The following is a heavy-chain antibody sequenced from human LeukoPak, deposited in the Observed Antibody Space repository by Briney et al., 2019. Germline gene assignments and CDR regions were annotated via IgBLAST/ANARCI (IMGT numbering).Heavy chain of an antibody. D-gene: IGHD3-22*01. Sequence: GGSLRLSCAASGFTFSNYWMHWVRQVPGKGLVWVSHINNDGTSTSYADSVKGRFTISRDNAKHTLYQQMNSLRAEDTAVYYCASFGSSGYWLDYWGQGALVTVSS. V-gene: IGHV3-74*01. CDR2: INNDGTST. CDR1: GFTFSNYW. CDR3: ASFGSSGYWLDY. J-gene: IGHJ4*02.